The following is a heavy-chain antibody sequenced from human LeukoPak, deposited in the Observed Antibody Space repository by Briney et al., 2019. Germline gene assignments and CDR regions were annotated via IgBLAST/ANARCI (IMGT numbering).Heavy chain of an antibody. CDR3: TRILLKWELPGSDAFDI. V-gene: IGHV3-49*04. Sequence: GGSLRLSCIPSGFTFGDYGLSWVRQAPGKGLEWVGFIRSKAYGATTEYAASLKDRFTISRDDSKSIAYLQVNSLKTEDTAVYYCTRILLKWELPGSDAFDIWGEGTMVTVSS. D-gene: IGHD1-26*01. CDR1: GFTFGDYG. J-gene: IGHJ3*02. CDR2: IRSKAYGATT.